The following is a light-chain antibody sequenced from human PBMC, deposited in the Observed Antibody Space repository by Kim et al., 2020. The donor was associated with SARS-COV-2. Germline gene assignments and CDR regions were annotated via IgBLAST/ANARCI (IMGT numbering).Light chain of an antibody. V-gene: IGLV3-1*01. CDR1: KLGNKY. J-gene: IGLJ2*01. CDR3: QAWDSGTAV. Sequence: PENTASITCSGAKLGNKYTSWDKQKPGQPPVVVIYEDKKRPSEIPERFSGSDSGNTATLTISGTQAIDEADYHCQAWDSGTAVFGGGTQLTVL. CDR2: EDK.